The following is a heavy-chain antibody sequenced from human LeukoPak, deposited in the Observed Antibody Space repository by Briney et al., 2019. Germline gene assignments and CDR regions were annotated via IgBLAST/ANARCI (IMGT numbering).Heavy chain of an antibody. CDR2: IKQDGSEK. CDR1: GFTFSIYW. D-gene: IGHD6-19*01. Sequence: PGGSLRLSCAASGFTFSIYWMSWVRQAPGKGLEWVANIKQDGSEKYYVDSVKGRFTISRDNAKNSLYLQMNSLRAEDTAVYYCARVQWLIPGGYYFDYWGQGTLVTVSS. CDR3: ARVQWLIPGGYYFDY. J-gene: IGHJ4*02. V-gene: IGHV3-7*01.